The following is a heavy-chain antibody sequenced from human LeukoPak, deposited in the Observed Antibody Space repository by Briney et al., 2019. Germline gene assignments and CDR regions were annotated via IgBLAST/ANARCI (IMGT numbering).Heavy chain of an antibody. D-gene: IGHD2-2*01. V-gene: IGHV4-38-2*01. Sequence: PSVTLSLTCAVSGYSISSGYYWGWIRRPPGKGLDWIGSIYHSGSTDYNLSLKSRVTISVDTSKNHFSLQLSSVTAADTAVYYCARQVPRDIVVVPARPFDPWGQGTLVTVSS. CDR2: IYHSGST. J-gene: IGHJ5*02. CDR1: GYSISSGYY. CDR3: ARQVPRDIVVVPARPFDP.